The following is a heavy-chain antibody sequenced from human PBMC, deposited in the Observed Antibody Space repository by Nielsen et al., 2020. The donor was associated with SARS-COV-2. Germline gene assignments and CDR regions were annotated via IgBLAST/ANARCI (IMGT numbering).Heavy chain of an antibody. V-gene: IGHV1-69*13. J-gene: IGHJ6*02. CDR2: IIPIFGTA. D-gene: IGHD3-3*01. CDR3: ARYIQVLRFLEWLPNYYYGMDV. Sequence: SVKVSCKASGYTFTSYGISWVRQAPGQGLEWMGGIIPIFGTANYAQKFQGRVTITADESTSTAYMELSSLRSEDTAVYYCARYIQVLRFLEWLPNYYYGMDVWGQGTTVTVSS. CDR1: GYTFTSYG.